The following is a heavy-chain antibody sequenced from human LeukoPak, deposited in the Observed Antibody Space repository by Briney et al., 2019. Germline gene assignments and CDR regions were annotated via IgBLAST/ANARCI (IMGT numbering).Heavy chain of an antibody. Sequence: ASVKVSCKASGYTFTSYGISWVRQAPGQGLGWMGWISAYNGNTNYAQKLQGRVTMTTDTSTSTAHMELRSLRSDDTAVYYCARGRYAFVVCDYWGQGTLVTVSS. CDR2: ISAYNGNT. CDR1: GYTFTSYG. V-gene: IGHV1-18*01. CDR3: ARGRYAFVVCDY. D-gene: IGHD2-2*01. J-gene: IGHJ4*02.